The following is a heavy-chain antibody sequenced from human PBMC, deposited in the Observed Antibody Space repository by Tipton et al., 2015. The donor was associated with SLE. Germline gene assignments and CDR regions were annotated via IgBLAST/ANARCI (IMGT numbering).Heavy chain of an antibody. D-gene: IGHD3-16*01. J-gene: IGHJ4*02. Sequence: TLSLTCTVSGGSISSSGYYWGWIRQTPGKGLEWIGSIYYSGTTYYNPSLKSRVTISVDTSKNQFSLNLRVVTAADSAVFYCAREHVGVAYSFDYWGQGSLVSVSS. CDR1: GGSISSSGYY. V-gene: IGHV4-39*07. CDR3: AREHVGVAYSFDY. CDR2: IYYSGTT.